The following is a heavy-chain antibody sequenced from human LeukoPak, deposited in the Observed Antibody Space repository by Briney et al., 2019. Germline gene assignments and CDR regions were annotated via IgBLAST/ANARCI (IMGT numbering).Heavy chain of an antibody. D-gene: IGHD6-6*01. CDR2: MNPNSGNT. CDR1: GYTFTSYD. CDR3: ARASSSSPRYRFDP. Sequence: ASVKVSCKASGYTFTSYDINSVRQATGQGLEWMGWMNPNSGNTGYAQKFQGRVTMTRNTSISTAYMELSSLRSEDKAVYFCARASSSSPRYRFDPWGQGTLVTASS. J-gene: IGHJ5*02. V-gene: IGHV1-8*01.